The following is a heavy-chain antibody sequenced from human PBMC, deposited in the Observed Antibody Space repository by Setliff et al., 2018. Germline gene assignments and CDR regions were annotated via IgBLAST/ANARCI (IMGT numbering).Heavy chain of an antibody. D-gene: IGHD5-12*01. CDR2: IYYSGST. V-gene: IGHV4-39*07. J-gene: IGHJ3*02. CDR3: TRGPDGYTYQGAFDI. CDR1: GGSISSSYYY. Sequence: PSETLSLTCTVSGGSISSSYYYWGWIRQPPGKGLEWIGSIYYSGSTYYNPSLKSRVTISVDTSKNQFSLKLSSVTAADTAVYYCTRGPDGYTYQGAFDIWGQGTMVTVSS.